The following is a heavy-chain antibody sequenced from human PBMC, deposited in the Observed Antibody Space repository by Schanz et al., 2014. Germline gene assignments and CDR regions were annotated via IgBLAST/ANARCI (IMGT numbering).Heavy chain of an antibody. CDR3: ARDQSPYTNSSDVRYFDY. Sequence: QVQLVQSGAEVKKPGSSMKVSCKASGGTFNSYTINWVRQAPGQGLEWMGWINGYNGHTLYAQKFQGRLTMTRDTSTSTAYMDLRSLRSDDTAVYYCARDQSPYTNSSDVRYFDYWGQGSLVTVSS. D-gene: IGHD6-6*01. J-gene: IGHJ4*02. CDR1: GGTFNSYT. V-gene: IGHV1-18*01. CDR2: INGYNGHT.